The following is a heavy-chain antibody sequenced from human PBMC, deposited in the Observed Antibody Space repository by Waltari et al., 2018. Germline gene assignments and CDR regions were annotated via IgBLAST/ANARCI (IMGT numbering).Heavy chain of an antibody. CDR2: IIPIFGTA. CDR1: GGTFSSYA. Sequence: QVQLVQSGAEVKKPGSSVKLSCKASGGTFSSYAISWVRQAPGQGLEWMGGIIPIFGTANYAQKFQGRVTITADESTSTAYMELSSLRSEDTAVYYCASVATDYGDYGAYGMDVWGQGTTVTVSS. CDR3: ASVATDYGDYGAYGMDV. J-gene: IGHJ6*02. D-gene: IGHD4-17*01. V-gene: IGHV1-69*13.